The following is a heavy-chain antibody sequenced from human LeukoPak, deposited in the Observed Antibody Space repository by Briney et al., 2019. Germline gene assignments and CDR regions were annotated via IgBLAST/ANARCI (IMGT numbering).Heavy chain of an antibody. J-gene: IGHJ6*03. V-gene: IGHV3-21*01. CDR3: ARSRKGYQLLSTNRDYYYMDV. Sequence: GGSLRLSCVASGFTLRSYVMNWVRQAPGKGLEWVSSISSSSDYIYYADSVKGRFTISRDSAKNSLYLQMNSLRADDTAVYYCARSRKGYQLLSTNRDYYYMDVWGKGTTVTISS. CDR1: GFTLRSYV. CDR2: ISSSSDYI. D-gene: IGHD2-2*01.